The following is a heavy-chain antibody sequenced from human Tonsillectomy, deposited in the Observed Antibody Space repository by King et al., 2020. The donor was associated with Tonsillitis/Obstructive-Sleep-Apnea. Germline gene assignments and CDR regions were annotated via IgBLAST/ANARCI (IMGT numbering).Heavy chain of an antibody. J-gene: IGHJ6*03. CDR2: IYYSGST. D-gene: IGHD3-3*01. Sequence: VQLQESGPGLVKPSETLSLTCTVSGGSISSYYWSWIRQPPGKGLEWMGYIYYSGSTNYNPSLKSRFTISVDTSKNQFSLKLSSVTAADTAVYYCARVAIFGVAISPHWYYYYMDVWGKGTTVTVSS. V-gene: IGHV4-59*13. CDR3: ARVAIFGVAISPHWYYYYMDV. CDR1: GGSISSYY.